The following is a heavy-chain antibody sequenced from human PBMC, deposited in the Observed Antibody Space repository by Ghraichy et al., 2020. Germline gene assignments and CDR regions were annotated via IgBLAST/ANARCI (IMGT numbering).Heavy chain of an antibody. Sequence: SETLSLTCIVSGGSISSSSYYWGWIRQPPGKGLEWIGSIYYRGTTYYNPSLKSRVTISVDTSKNQFSLKLSSVTAADTAVYYCARLRQGWIVADAFDIWGQGTMVTVSS. CDR3: ARLRQGWIVADAFDI. J-gene: IGHJ3*02. D-gene: IGHD2-15*01. V-gene: IGHV4-39*01. CDR2: IYYRGTT. CDR1: GGSISSSSYY.